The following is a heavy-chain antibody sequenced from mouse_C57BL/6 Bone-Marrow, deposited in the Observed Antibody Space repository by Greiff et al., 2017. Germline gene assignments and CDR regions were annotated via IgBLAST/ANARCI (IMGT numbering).Heavy chain of an antibody. D-gene: IGHD2-4*01. V-gene: IGHV1-39*01. Sequence: EVKLLESGPELVKPGASVKISCKASGYSFTDYNMNWVKQSHGKSLEWIGVINPNYGTTSYNQKFKGKATLTVDQSSSTAYMQLNSLTSEDSAVYYCARGDFYYDLFAYWGQGTLVTVSA. CDR1: GYSFTDYN. CDR3: ARGDFYYDLFAY. J-gene: IGHJ3*01. CDR2: INPNYGTT.